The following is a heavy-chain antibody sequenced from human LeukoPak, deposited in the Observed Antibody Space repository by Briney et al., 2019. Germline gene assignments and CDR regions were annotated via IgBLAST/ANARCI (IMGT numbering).Heavy chain of an antibody. CDR2: IYYSGST. D-gene: IGHD6-19*01. J-gene: IGHJ6*02. CDR3: ARGRSSGWYKDYYYYYGMDV. CDR1: GGSISSGGYY. V-gene: IGHV4-31*03. Sequence: SETLSLTCTLSGGSISSGGYYWSWIRQHPWKGLEWIGYIYYSGSTYYNPSLKSRVTISLDTSKNKFSLRLSSVTAADPAVYYCARGRSSGWYKDYYYYYGMDVWGQGTTVTVSS.